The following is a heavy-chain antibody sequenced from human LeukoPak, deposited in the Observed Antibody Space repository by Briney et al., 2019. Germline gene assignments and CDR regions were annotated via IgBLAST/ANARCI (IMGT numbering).Heavy chain of an antibody. CDR2: INHSGST. Sequence: SETLSLTCALYGGSFSGYYWSWIPQPPGNGLEGIGEINHSGSTNYNPSLKSRVAISVATSKNQSSLKLSSGTAGDTAVYYCARGHDYGEFYYDGYMDVWGEGNTVTVSS. CDR3: ARGHDYGEFYYDGYMDV. D-gene: IGHD4-17*01. V-gene: IGHV4-34*01. J-gene: IGHJ6*03. CDR1: GGSFSGYY.